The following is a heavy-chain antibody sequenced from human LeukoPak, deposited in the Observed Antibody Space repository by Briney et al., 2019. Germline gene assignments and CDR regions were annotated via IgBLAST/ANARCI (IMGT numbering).Heavy chain of an antibody. CDR1: GFTFSDYY. J-gene: IGHJ6*02. D-gene: IGHD4-17*01. Sequence: GGSLRLSCAASGFTFSDYYMSWIRQAPGKGLEWVSATSGSGGSTYYADSVKGRFTISRDNSKNTLYLQMTSLRAEDTALYYCAKETTVTTYYYYYYAMDVWGQGTTVTVSS. CDR3: AKETTVTTYYYYYYAMDV. CDR2: TSGSGGST. V-gene: IGHV3-23*01.